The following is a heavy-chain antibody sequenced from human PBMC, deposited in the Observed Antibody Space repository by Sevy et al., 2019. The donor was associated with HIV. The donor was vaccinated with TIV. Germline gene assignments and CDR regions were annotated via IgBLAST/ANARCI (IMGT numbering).Heavy chain of an antibody. Sequence: GGSLRLSCAASGFTFSSYAMSWVRQAPGKGLEWVSAISGSGGSTYYADSVKGRFTISRDNSKNTLYLQMNSLRAEDTAVYYCAKVGYSSSWYAASASYFDYWGQGTLVTVSS. J-gene: IGHJ4*02. CDR3: AKVGYSSSWYAASASYFDY. V-gene: IGHV3-23*01. CDR2: ISGSGGST. D-gene: IGHD6-13*01. CDR1: GFTFSSYA.